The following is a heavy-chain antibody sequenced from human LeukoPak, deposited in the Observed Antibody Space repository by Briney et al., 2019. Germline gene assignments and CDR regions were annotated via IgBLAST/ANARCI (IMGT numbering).Heavy chain of an antibody. V-gene: IGHV4-59*01. J-gene: IGHJ3*02. CDR2: IYYSGST. Sequence: PSETLSLTCTVPGGSLSSYYWSWIRQPPGKGREGIGYIYYSGSTNYNPSLKSRVTISVDTSKNQFSLKLSSVTAADTAVYYCARGVSSGWYRLDIWGQGTMVTVSS. D-gene: IGHD6-19*01. CDR3: ARGVSSGWYRLDI. CDR1: GGSLSSYY.